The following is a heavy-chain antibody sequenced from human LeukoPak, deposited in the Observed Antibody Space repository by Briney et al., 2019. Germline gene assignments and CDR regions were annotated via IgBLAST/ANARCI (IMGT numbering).Heavy chain of an antibody. V-gene: IGHV1-18*01. CDR2: MSPYNGNT. CDR1: GYTFTSYG. D-gene: IGHD3-22*01. Sequence: ASVKVSCKASGYTFTSYGISWVRQAPGQGLGWMGWMSPYNGNTKYAQKLQGRVTMPTDTSTSTAYMELRSLRSDDTAVYHCARSPRDSSGYHYVGALDIWGQGTMVTVSS. J-gene: IGHJ3*02. CDR3: ARSPRDSSGYHYVGALDI.